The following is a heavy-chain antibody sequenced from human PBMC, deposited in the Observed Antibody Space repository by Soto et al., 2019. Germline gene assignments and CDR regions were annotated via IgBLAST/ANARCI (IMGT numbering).Heavy chain of an antibody. D-gene: IGHD1-26*01. V-gene: IGHV4-59*01. CDR1: GGSISTYY. Sequence: SETLSLTCTVSGGSISTYYWSWIRQPPGKGLEWIGYIFYTGSTNYNPSLKSRVTISVDTSKNQFSLMLNSVTAADTAVYYCAREGPWGTRDAFDIWGQGTMVTV. J-gene: IGHJ3*02. CDR3: AREGPWGTRDAFDI. CDR2: IFYTGST.